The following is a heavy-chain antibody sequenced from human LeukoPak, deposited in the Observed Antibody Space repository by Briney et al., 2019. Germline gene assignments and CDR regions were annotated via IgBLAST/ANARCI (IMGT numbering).Heavy chain of an antibody. J-gene: IGHJ6*03. V-gene: IGHV4-61*02. CDR2: IYTSGST. Sequence: PSETLSLTCTVSGGSISSGSYYWSWIRQPAGKGLEWIGRIYTSGSTNYNPSLKSRVTISVDTSKNQFSLKLSSVTAADTAVYYCARALSEYYYYYMDVWGKGTTVTISS. D-gene: IGHD1-14*01. CDR3: ARALSEYYYYYMDV. CDR1: GGSISSGSYY.